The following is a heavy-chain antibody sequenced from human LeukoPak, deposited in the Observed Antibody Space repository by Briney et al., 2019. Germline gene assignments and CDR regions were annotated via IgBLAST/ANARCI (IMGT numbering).Heavy chain of an antibody. Sequence: GGSLRLSCAASGFTFSSCGMHWVRQAPMKGLEWVSSIGTDGSYIYYADSVQGRFTISRDNAKNSLYLQMNSLTAEDTAVYYCARKMKTGDRVGTFDIWGHGTMVTVSS. V-gene: IGHV3-21*01. J-gene: IGHJ3*02. D-gene: IGHD1-1*01. CDR1: GFTFSSCG. CDR3: ARKMKTGDRVGTFDI. CDR2: IGTDGSYI.